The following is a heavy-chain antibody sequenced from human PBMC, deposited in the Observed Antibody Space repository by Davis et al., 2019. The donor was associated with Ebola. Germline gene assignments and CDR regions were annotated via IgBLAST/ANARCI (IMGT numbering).Heavy chain of an antibody. CDR1: GGSFSGYY. Sequence: PGGSLRLSCAVYGGSFSGYYWSWVRQAPGKGLEWVSAISGSGGSTYYADSVKGRFTISRDNSKNTLYLQMNSLRAEDTAVYYCARDQGSQGNFHYWGQGTLVAVSS. J-gene: IGHJ4*02. CDR2: ISGSGGST. D-gene: IGHD6-19*01. V-gene: IGHV3-23*01. CDR3: ARDQGSQGNFHY.